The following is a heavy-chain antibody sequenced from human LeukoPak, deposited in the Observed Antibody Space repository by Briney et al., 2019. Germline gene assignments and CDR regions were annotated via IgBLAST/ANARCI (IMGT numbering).Heavy chain of an antibody. CDR3: AGDGSGAYYYEG. CDR1: GFTFSSYA. V-gene: IGHV3-30-3*01. CDR2: ISYDGSNK. D-gene: IGHD3-22*01. J-gene: IGHJ4*02. Sequence: GGSLRLSCAASGFTFSSYAMHWVRQAPGKGLEWVAVISYDGSNKYYADSVKGRFTISRDNSKNTLYLQMNSLRAEDTAVYYCAGDGSGAYYYEGWGQGTLVTVSS.